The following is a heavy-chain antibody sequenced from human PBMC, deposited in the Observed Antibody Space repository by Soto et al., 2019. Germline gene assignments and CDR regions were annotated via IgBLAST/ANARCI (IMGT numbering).Heavy chain of an antibody. CDR1: GFTFGIHA. CDR3: ARGSDSTGYYHLDY. Sequence: VQLVESGGGVVQPGRSLRLSCAASGFTFGIHAIHWVRQAPGKGLEWVAVISKDGSKTYYEDSVKGRFTMSRDNSKNTVYLQVNSLRTEDTAVYYCARGSDSTGYYHLDYWGQGTLVTVS. V-gene: IGHV3-30-3*01. CDR2: ISKDGSKT. D-gene: IGHD3-22*01. J-gene: IGHJ4*02.